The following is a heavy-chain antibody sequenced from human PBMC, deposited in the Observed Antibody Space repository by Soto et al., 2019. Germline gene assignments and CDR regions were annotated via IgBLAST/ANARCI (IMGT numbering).Heavy chain of an antibody. CDR3: ARDYDSSGYPRYYFDY. D-gene: IGHD3-22*01. Sequence: QVQLVESGGGVVQPGRSLRLSCAASGFTFSSYGMHWVRQAPGKGLEWVAVIWYDGSNKYYADSVKGRFTISRDNSKNTLYLQMNSLRAEDTAGYYCARDYDSSGYPRYYFDYWGQGTLVTVSS. CDR2: IWYDGSNK. CDR1: GFTFSSYG. J-gene: IGHJ4*02. V-gene: IGHV3-33*01.